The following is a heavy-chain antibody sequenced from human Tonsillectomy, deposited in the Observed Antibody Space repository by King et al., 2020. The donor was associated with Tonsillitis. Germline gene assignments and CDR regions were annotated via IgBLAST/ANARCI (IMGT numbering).Heavy chain of an antibody. V-gene: IGHV3-30*18. CDR3: AKEGHSDAFDI. CDR2: ISYDGSNK. J-gene: IGHJ3*02. CDR1: GFTFSSYG. Sequence: VQLVESGGGVVQPGRSLRLSCAASGFTFSSYGMHWVRQAPGKGLEWVAVISYDGSNKYYAASVKGRFTISRDNSKKPLYLQMNSLRAEDTAVYYCAKEGHSDAFDIWGQGTMVTVSS.